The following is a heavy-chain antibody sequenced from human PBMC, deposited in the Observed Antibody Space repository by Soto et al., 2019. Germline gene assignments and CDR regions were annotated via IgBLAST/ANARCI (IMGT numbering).Heavy chain of an antibody. J-gene: IGHJ6*02. D-gene: IGHD3-22*01. CDR2: IIPIFGTA. CDR1: GGTFSSYA. V-gene: IGHV1-69*06. Sequence: QVQLVQSGAEVKKPGSSVKVSCKASGGTFSSYAISWVRQAPGQGLEWMGGIIPIFGTANYAQKFQGRVTITADKSTSTAYMELSRLRSEDTAVYYCAREANYYDSSAQKRGGMDVWGQGTTVTVSS. CDR3: AREANYYDSSAQKRGGMDV.